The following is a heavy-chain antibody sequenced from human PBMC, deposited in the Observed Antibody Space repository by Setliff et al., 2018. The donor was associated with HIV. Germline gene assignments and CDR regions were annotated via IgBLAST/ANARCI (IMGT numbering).Heavy chain of an antibody. CDR3: ARGLSVYSYANVYYYHGMDV. CDR1: GGSISSTTYY. Sequence: SETLSLTCTVSGGSISSTTYYWGWIRQPPGKGLEWIGSFHYSGSTSYNPSLKSRVAIPVDTSKSQFSLKMTSVTAADTAVYYCARGLSVYSYANVYYYHGMDVWGQGTTVTVSS. CDR2: FHYSGST. V-gene: IGHV4-39*01. D-gene: IGHD5-18*01. J-gene: IGHJ6*02.